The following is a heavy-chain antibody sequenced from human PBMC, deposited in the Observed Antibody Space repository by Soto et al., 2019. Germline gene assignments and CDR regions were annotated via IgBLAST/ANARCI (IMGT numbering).Heavy chain of an antibody. V-gene: IGHV1-45*02. CDR2: ITPFNGNT. J-gene: IGHJ3*02. CDR1: GYTFTYRY. Sequence: GASVKVSCKASGYTFTYRYLHWVRQAPGQALEWMGWITPFNGNTNYAQKFQDRVTITRDRSMSTAYMELSSLRSEDTAMYYCADLYDSSVDPGAFDIWGQGTMVTVSS. CDR3: ADLYDSSVDPGAFDI. D-gene: IGHD3-22*01.